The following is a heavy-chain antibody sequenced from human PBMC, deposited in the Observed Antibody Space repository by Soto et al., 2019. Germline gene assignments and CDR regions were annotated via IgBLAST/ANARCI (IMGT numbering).Heavy chain of an antibody. J-gene: IGHJ4*02. CDR3: VRDPWDY. CDR2: IFIDGGT. CDR1: GFIVSSKY. Sequence: EVQLVESGGGLIQPGGSLRLSCAASGFIVSSKYMSWVRQAPEKGLEWVSVIFIDGGTYYADSVKGRFTISRDNSKNTVYLQMNSLRVDDTAVYYCVRDPWDYWGQGTLVTVSS. V-gene: IGHV3-53*01.